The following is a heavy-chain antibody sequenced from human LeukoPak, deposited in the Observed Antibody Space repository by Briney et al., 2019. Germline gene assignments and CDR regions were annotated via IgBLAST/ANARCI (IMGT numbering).Heavy chain of an antibody. Sequence: GGSLRLSCAASGFTFSSYSMNWVRQAPGKGLEWVSSISSSSSYIYYADSVKGRFTISRDNAKNSLYLQMNSLRAEDTAVYYCARVAYSGTYPPHYFDYWGRGSLVTVSS. CDR3: ARVAYSGTYPPHYFDY. CDR1: GFTFSSYS. CDR2: ISSSSSYI. V-gene: IGHV3-21*01. J-gene: IGHJ4*02. D-gene: IGHD1-26*01.